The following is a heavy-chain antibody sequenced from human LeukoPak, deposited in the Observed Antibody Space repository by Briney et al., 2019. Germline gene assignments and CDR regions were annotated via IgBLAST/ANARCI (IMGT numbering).Heavy chain of an antibody. D-gene: IGHD5-12*01. V-gene: IGHV3-11*01. Sequence: GRSLRLSCAPSGLIISDYYISWIRQAPGKGGEWVSNISESGPTIYSDYVKGRFTISRDNAKNSVYLQMNSLRAEDTAVYFCVTVSSYDFGDEGHYYFDYWGQGTLVSVTP. J-gene: IGHJ4*02. CDR3: VTVSSYDFGDEGHYYFDY. CDR1: GLIISDYY. CDR2: ISESGPT.